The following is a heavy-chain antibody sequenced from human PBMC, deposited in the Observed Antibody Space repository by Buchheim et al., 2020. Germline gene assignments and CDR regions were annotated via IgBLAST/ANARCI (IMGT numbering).Heavy chain of an antibody. CDR2: ISYDGSNK. CDR1: GFTFSSYG. J-gene: IGHJ4*02. Sequence: QVQLVESGGGVVQPGRSLRLSCAASGFTFSSYGMHWVRQAPGKGLEWVAVISYDGSNKYYADSVKGRFTISRDNSKNTLYLQMNSLRAEDTAVYYCAKGMGSGSYYGLDYWGQGTL. CDR3: AKGMGSGSYYGLDY. D-gene: IGHD3-10*01. V-gene: IGHV3-30*18.